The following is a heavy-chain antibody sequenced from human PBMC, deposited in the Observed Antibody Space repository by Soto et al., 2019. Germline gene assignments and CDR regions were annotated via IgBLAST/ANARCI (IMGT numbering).Heavy chain of an antibody. J-gene: IGHJ6*02. V-gene: IGHV4-34*01. CDR1: GGSLSNYY. Sequence: SETLSLTCALYGGSLSNYYWNWFRQPPGKGLEWIGEIDHRGLSNYNLSLKSRVVMSIDTSRNQFSLKLFSLTAADTAVYYCSRVDGSTYYGFDVWGQGATVTVS. D-gene: IGHD3-10*01. CDR2: IDHRGLS. CDR3: SRVDGSTYYGFDV.